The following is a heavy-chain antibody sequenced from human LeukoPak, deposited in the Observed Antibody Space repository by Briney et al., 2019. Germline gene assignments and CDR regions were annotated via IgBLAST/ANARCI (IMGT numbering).Heavy chain of an antibody. Sequence: SETLSLTCTVSGGSISSSSYYWGWIRQPPGKGLEWIGSIYYSGSTYYNPSLKSRVTISVDTSKNQFSLKLSSVTAADTAVYYCASLEGHYFDYWGQGTLVTVSS. CDR3: ASLEGHYFDY. D-gene: IGHD1-1*01. CDR1: GGSISSSSYY. V-gene: IGHV4-39*01. CDR2: IYYSGST. J-gene: IGHJ4*02.